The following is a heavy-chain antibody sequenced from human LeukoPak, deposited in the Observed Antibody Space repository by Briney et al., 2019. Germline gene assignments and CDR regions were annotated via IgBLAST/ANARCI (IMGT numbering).Heavy chain of an antibody. CDR3: ARGPRFPRRYSSSFSYYFDY. V-gene: IGHV4-34*01. CDR1: GGSFSGYY. Sequence: SETLSLTCAVYGGSFSGYYWSWIRQPPGKGLEWVGEINHSGSTNYNPSLKSRVTISVDTSKNQFSLKLSSVTAADTAVYYCARGPRFPRRYSSSFSYYFDYWGQGTPVTVSS. D-gene: IGHD6-6*01. J-gene: IGHJ4*02. CDR2: INHSGST.